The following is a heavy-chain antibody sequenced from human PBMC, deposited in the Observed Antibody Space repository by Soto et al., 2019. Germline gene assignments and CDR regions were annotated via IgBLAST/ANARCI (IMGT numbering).Heavy chain of an antibody. D-gene: IGHD3-9*01. CDR3: TRVQVRYFDWLSPRTFDI. J-gene: IGHJ3*02. CDR2: IRSKAYGGTT. CDR1: GFTFGGYA. V-gene: IGHV3-49*03. Sequence: GGSLRLSCTASGFTFGGYAMSWFRQAPGKGLEWVGFIRSKAYGGTTEYAASVKGRFTISRDDSKSIAYLQMNSPKTEDTAVYYCTRVQVRYFDWLSPRTFDIWGQGTMVTVSS.